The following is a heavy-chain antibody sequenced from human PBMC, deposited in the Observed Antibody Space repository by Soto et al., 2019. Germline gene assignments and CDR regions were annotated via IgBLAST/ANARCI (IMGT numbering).Heavy chain of an antibody. Sequence: GGSLRLSCAASGFTFSTYTMSWVRQPPGKGLEWVSAVLQTGSSTFYAGSVKGRFTISRDNSKNTLYLQMNNLRAEDTAVYYCAKDFTPDGYWDFDYWGQGTLVTVSS. CDR1: GFTFSTYT. J-gene: IGHJ4*02. D-gene: IGHD4-17*01. CDR3: AKDFTPDGYWDFDY. V-gene: IGHV3-23*01. CDR2: VLQTGSST.